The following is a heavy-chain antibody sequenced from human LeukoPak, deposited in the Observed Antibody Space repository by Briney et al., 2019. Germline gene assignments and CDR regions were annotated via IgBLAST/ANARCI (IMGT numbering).Heavy chain of an antibody. CDR3: ARNGRVRRVVKDLFEY. Sequence: ASVKVSCKASGGTFNSYAISWVRQAPGQGLEWMGRVSPYNGNTYYSQRFQDRVIITKDTSTGTAYMDLRDLRTDDTAMYYCARNGRVRRVVKDLFEYWGQGTLVAVSS. D-gene: IGHD3-10*01. CDR2: VSPYNGNT. CDR1: GGTFNSYA. J-gene: IGHJ4*02. V-gene: IGHV1-18*01.